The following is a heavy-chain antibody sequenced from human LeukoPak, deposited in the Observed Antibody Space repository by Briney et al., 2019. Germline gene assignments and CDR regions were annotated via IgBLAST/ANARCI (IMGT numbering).Heavy chain of an antibody. CDR1: GGSISSSSYY. V-gene: IGHV4-39*07. D-gene: IGHD3-22*01. Sequence: SETLSLTCTVSGGSISSSSYYWGWIRRPPGKGLEWIGSIYYSGSTYYNPSLKSRVTISVDTSKNQFSLKLSSVTAADTAVYYCARVDYDSSGYYYYFDYWGQGTLVTVSS. CDR3: ARVDYDSSGYYYYFDY. CDR2: IYYSGST. J-gene: IGHJ4*02.